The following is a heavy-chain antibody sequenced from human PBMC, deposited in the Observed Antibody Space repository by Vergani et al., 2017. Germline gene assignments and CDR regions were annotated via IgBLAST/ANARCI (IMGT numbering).Heavy chain of an antibody. CDR2: IYNSGNG. J-gene: IGHJ2*01. D-gene: IGHD3-10*01. CDR1: GDSIISRSYY. V-gene: IGHV4-39*01. CDR3: ASGKDDSDSTSHFRGRYFDV. Sequence: QMQLQESGPGLVKASETLSLTCTVSGDSIISRSYYWGWIRQPPGKGLEWIGSIYNSGNGDSSSSLKSRVTISADTSKNQFSLRLTSVTAADTAVYYCASGKDDSDSTSHFRGRYFDVWGRGTLVTGPS.